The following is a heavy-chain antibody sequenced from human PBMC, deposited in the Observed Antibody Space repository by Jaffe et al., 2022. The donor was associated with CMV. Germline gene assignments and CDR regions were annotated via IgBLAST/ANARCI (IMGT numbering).Heavy chain of an antibody. D-gene: IGHD3-22*01. J-gene: IGHJ4*02. CDR3: ARIPWGGYYDSSGYYYDY. Sequence: QVTLKESGPVLVKPTETLTLTCTVSGFSLSNARMGVSWIRQPPGKALEWLAHIFSNDEKSYSTSLKSRLTISKDTSKSQVVLTMTNMDPVDTATYYCARIPWGGYYDSSGYYYDYWGQGTLVTVSS. V-gene: IGHV2-26*01. CDR2: IFSNDEK. CDR1: GFSLSNARMG.